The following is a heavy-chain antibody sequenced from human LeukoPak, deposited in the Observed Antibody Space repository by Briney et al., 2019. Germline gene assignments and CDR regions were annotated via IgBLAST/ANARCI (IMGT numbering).Heavy chain of an antibody. J-gene: IGHJ4*02. D-gene: IGHD3-9*01. V-gene: IGHV3-49*04. CDR1: GFTFGDYA. Sequence: PGGSLRLSCTASGFTFGDYAMTWVRQAPGKGLERVGFIRSKAYGGTTEYAASVKGRFTISRDDSKSIAYLKMNSLKTEDTAVYYCTRRADWLDYWGQGTLVTVSS. CDR3: TRRADWLDY. CDR2: IRSKAYGGTT.